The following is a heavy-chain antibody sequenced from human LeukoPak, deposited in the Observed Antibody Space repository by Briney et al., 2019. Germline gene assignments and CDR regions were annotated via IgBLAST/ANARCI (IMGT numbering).Heavy chain of an antibody. D-gene: IGHD2-21*01. V-gene: IGHV3-23*01. J-gene: IGHJ4*02. Sequence: GGSLRLSCAASGFTFSTYAMSWVRQAPGEGLEWVSGISDNGDSAYYADSVKGRFTISRDNPKNTLHLQMSSLRAEDTALYYCVKDRCDRATCPEVWGQGTLVTVSS. CDR1: GFTFSTYA. CDR3: VKDRCDRATCPEV. CDR2: ISDNGDSA.